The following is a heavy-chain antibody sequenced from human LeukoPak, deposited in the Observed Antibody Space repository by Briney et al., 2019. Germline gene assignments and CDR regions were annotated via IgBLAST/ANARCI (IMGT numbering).Heavy chain of an antibody. CDR3: ARGGLLFIGGDAFDI. CDR1: GFTFSSYA. V-gene: IGHV3-64*01. Sequence: GGSLRLSYAASGFTFSSYAMHWVRQAPGKGLEYVSAISSNGGSTYYANSVKGRFTISRDNSKNTLYLQMGSLRAEDMAVYYCARGGLLFIGGDAFDIWGQGTMVTVSS. CDR2: ISSNGGST. D-gene: IGHD2-21*02. J-gene: IGHJ3*02.